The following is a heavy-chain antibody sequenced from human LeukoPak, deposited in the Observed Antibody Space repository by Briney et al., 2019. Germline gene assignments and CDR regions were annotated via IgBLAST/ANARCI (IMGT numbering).Heavy chain of an antibody. J-gene: IGHJ4*02. D-gene: IGHD3-22*01. CDR2: IYSGGST. Sequence: PGKWLEWVSVIYSGGSTYYADSVKGRFTISRDNSKNTLYPQMNSLRAEDTAVYYCASGYHYWGQGTLVTVSS. V-gene: IGHV3-66*02. CDR3: ASGYHY.